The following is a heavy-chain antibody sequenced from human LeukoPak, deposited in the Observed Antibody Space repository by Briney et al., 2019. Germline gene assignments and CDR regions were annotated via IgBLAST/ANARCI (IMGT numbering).Heavy chain of an antibody. Sequence: SETLSLTCTVSGGSISSSSYYWGWIRQPPGKGLEWIGSIYYSGSTYYNPSLKSRVTISVDTSKNQFSLKLSSVTAADTAVYYCATGLGYYFDYWGQGILVTVSS. CDR2: IYYSGST. CDR1: GGSISSSSYY. CDR3: ATGLGYYFDY. V-gene: IGHV4-39*01. J-gene: IGHJ4*02. D-gene: IGHD3-16*01.